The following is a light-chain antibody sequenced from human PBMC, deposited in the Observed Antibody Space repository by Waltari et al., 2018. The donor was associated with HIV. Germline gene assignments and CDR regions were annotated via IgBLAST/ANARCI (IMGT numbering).Light chain of an antibody. CDR1: QNISTW. CDR2: KAS. J-gene: IGKJ2*03. Sequence: DIQMTKSPSTLSSSVGDRVSITCRASQNISTWLAWYQQKPGKAPKLLIYKASTLESEVPSRFSGSGSGTEFTLTISSLQPDDFATYYCQEYKTYSLYSFGQGTKLEIK. CDR3: QEYKTYSLYS. V-gene: IGKV1-5*03.